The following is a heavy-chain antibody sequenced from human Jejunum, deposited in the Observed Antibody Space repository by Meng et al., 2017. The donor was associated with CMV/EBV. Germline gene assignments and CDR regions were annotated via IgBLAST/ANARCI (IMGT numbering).Heavy chain of an antibody. CDR2: INPKTGDS. CDR3: ARGPRISSYRSSWYYFDV. CDR1: TGFY. V-gene: IGHV1-2*02. D-gene: IGHD6-13*01. J-gene: IGHJ4*02. Sequence: TGFYIYWVRQAPRQGLEWVGWINPKTGDSDSAQSFKGRVTMTRDTSINTTFLDLSSLRSDDTAVLYCARGPRISSYRSSWYYFDVWGQGTLVTVSS.